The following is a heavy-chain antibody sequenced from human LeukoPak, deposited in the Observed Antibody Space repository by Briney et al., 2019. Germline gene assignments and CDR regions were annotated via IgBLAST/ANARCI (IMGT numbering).Heavy chain of an antibody. CDR3: AKGDKMLTWRRTYNRFDP. V-gene: IGHV3-23*01. J-gene: IGHJ5*02. Sequence: GGSLRLSCAASGLTFSTFAMIWVRQPPGTGLEWVSSIFPSGGEIHYADSVRGRFTISRDNSKNTLYLQMNSLRAEDTAVYFCAKGDKMLTWRRTYNRFDPWGQGTLVTVSS. CDR2: IFPSGGEI. CDR1: GLTFSTFA. D-gene: IGHD3-16*01.